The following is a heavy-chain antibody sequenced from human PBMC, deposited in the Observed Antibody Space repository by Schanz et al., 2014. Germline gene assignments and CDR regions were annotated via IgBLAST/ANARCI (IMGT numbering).Heavy chain of an antibody. CDR1: GYTFTSDS. CDR3: AIGQGCTGGSCYSWFDL. V-gene: IGHV1-46*01. Sequence: QVQLVQSGAEVKKPGASVKVSCKASGYTFTSDSMHWVRQAPGQGLEWMGMINPSGGSTTYAQKLQGRVTMTSYSSTSTVYMKLSSLRSEDTAIYYCAIGQGCTGGSCYSWFDLWGQGTLVTVAS. J-gene: IGHJ5*02. CDR2: INPSGGST. D-gene: IGHD2-15*01.